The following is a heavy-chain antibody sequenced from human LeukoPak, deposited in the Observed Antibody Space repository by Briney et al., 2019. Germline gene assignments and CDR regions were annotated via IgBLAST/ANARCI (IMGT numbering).Heavy chain of an antibody. Sequence: GASVTVSCKASGYTFTSYGISWVRQAPGQGLEWMGWISAYNGNTNYAQKLQGRVTMTTDTSTSTAYMELRSLRSDDTAVYYCARGDENTAMVTVTDPLPYYYYYGMDVWGQGTTVTVSS. J-gene: IGHJ6*02. D-gene: IGHD5-18*01. CDR1: GYTFTSYG. V-gene: IGHV1-18*01. CDR2: ISAYNGNT. CDR3: ARGDENTAMVTVTDPLPYYYYYGMDV.